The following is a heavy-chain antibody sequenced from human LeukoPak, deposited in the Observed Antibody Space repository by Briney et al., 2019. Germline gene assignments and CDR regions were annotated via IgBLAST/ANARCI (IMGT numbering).Heavy chain of an antibody. D-gene: IGHD3-22*01. V-gene: IGHV4-4*02. CDR2: IYHSGST. CDR1: GGSISSSNW. CDR3: ARDRGTPDYYDTSGYDY. J-gene: IGHJ4*02. Sequence: SETLSLTCAVSGGSISSSNWWSWVRQPPGKGLEWIGEIYHSGSTNYNPSLKSRVTISVDKSKNQFSLKLSSVTAADTAVYYCARDRGTPDYYDTSGYDYWGQGTLVTVSS.